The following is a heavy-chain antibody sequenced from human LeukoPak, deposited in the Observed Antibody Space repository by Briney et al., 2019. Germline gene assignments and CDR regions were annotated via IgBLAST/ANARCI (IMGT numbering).Heavy chain of an antibody. CDR2: IYYSGNT. J-gene: IGHJ5*02. D-gene: IGHD2-2*01. Sequence: SETLSLTCTVSGGSISSSSYYWGWIRQPPGKGLEWIGSIYYSGNTYYNPSLKSRVTMSVDTSKNQFSLKLSSVTAADTAVYYCARNGRGDIVVVPAAMLTPLRGPYNWFDPWGQGTLVTVSS. CDR1: GGSISSSSYY. V-gene: IGHV4-39*01. CDR3: ARNGRGDIVVVPAAMLTPLRGPYNWFDP.